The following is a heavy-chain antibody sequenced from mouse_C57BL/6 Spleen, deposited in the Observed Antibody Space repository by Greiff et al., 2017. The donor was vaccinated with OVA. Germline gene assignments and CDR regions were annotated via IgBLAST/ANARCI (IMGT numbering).Heavy chain of an antibody. CDR1: GYTFTSYW. V-gene: IGHV1-61*01. D-gene: IGHD3-2*02. J-gene: IGHJ2*01. CDR3: ARSGTSCYFDY. Sequence: QVQLQQPGAELVRPGSSVKLSCKASGYTFTSYWMDWVKQRPGQGLEWIGNIYPSDSETHYNQKFKDKATLTVDKSSSTAYMQLSSLTSEDSAVYYCARSGTSCYFDYWAKAPLSQSPQ. CDR2: IYPSDSET.